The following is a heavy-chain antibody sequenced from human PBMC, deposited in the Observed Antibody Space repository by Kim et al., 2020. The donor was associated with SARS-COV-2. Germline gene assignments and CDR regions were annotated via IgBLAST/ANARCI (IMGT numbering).Heavy chain of an antibody. CDR2: IYYSGST. V-gene: IGHV4-59*13. CDR1: GGSISSYY. J-gene: IGHJ3*02. Sequence: SETLSLTCTVSGGSISSYYWSWIRQPPGKGLEWIGYIYYSGSTNYNPSLKSRVTISVDTSKNQFSLKLSSVTAADTAVYYCARDYGDSSGYPVQAFDIWGQGTMVTVSS. CDR3: ARDYGDSSGYPVQAFDI. D-gene: IGHD3-22*01.